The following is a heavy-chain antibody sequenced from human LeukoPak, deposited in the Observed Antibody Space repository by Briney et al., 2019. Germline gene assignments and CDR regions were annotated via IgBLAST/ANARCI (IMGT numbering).Heavy chain of an antibody. CDR2: IYYSGST. D-gene: IGHD6-19*01. CDR1: GGSISSYY. J-gene: IGHJ4*02. V-gene: IGHV4-59*08. Sequence: SETLSLTCTVSGGSISSYYWSWIRQPPGKGLEWIGYIYYSGSTNYNPSLKSRVTISVDTSKNQFSLKLSSVTAADTAVYYCARFHIAVAGTRFDYWGQGTLVTVSS. CDR3: ARFHIAVAGTRFDY.